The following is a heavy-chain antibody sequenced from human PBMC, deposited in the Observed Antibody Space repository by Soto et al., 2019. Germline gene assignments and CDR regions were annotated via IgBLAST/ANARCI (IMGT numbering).Heavy chain of an antibody. J-gene: IGHJ6*02. Sequence: GGSLRLSCAASGFTFSSYAMHWVRQAPGKGLEWVAVISYDGSNKYYADSVKGRFTISRDNSKNTLYLQMNSLRAEDTAVYYCARDRLVATMHYYYYYGMDVWGQGTTVTVSS. CDR1: GFTFSSYA. CDR2: ISYDGSNK. D-gene: IGHD5-12*01. V-gene: IGHV3-30-3*01. CDR3: ARDRLVATMHYYYYYGMDV.